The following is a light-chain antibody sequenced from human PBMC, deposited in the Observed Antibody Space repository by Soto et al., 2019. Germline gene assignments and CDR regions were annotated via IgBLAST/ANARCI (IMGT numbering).Light chain of an antibody. CDR2: EVT. Sequence: QSVLTQPPSASGSPGQSVTISCTGTSSDVGSYNYVSWYQQHPGKAPKLMIYEVTKRPSGVPDRFSGSKSGNTASLTVSGLQAEDEAAYYCTSYAGSNNLVFGGGTKLTVL. CDR1: SSDVGSYNY. J-gene: IGLJ2*01. V-gene: IGLV2-8*01. CDR3: TSYAGSNNLV.